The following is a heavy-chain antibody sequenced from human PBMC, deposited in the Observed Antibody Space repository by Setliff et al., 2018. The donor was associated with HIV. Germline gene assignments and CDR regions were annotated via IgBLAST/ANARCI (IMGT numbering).Heavy chain of an antibody. CDR1: GYSFTDYY. D-gene: IGHD2-2*02. CDR3: ARDRRPAGINYGYGYLDD. V-gene: IGHV1-2*04. Sequence: ASVKVSCKASGYSFTDYYIHWVRQAPGQGLEWMGWINPNSSGTTYVQKFQGWVSMTRDTSASTAYMELSSLRSEDTAVYYCARDRRPAGINYGYGYLDDWGQGTLVTVSS. CDR2: INPNSSGT. J-gene: IGHJ4*02.